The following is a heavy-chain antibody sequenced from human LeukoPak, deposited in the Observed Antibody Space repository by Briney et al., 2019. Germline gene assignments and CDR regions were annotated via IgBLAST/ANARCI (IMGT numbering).Heavy chain of an antibody. CDR1: GFTFSSDW. CDR2: IKQDGSEK. CDR3: ARDPQVLLWFGELSV. J-gene: IGHJ4*02. D-gene: IGHD3-10*01. Sequence: GGSLRLSCAASGFTFSSDWMSWVRQAPGKGLEWVANIKQDGSEKYYVDSVKGRFTISRDNAKNSLYLQMNSLRAEDTAVYYCARDPQVLLWFGELSVWGQGTLVTVSS. V-gene: IGHV3-7*01.